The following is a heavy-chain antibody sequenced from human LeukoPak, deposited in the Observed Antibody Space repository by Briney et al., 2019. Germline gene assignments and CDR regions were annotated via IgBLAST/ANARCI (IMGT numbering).Heavy chain of an antibody. V-gene: IGHV4-61*02. CDR2: IYTSGST. CDR3: ARGRFGIVSYYYMDV. CDR1: GGSISSGSYY. J-gene: IGHJ6*03. D-gene: IGHD3-22*01. Sequence: SETLSLTCTVSGGSISSGSYYWSWIRQPAGKGLEWIGRIYTSGSTNYNPSLKSRVTISVDTSKNQFSLKLSSVTAADTAVYYCARGRFGIVSYYYMDVWDKGTTATVSS.